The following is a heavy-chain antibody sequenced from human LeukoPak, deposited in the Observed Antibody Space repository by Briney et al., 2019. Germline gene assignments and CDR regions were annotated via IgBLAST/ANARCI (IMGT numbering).Heavy chain of an antibody. CDR1: GFTYDDYA. CDR2: ISWNSGSI. D-gene: IGHD4-17*01. CDR3: AKDRDYESYYGMDV. Sequence: GRSLRLSCAASGFTYDDYAMNWVRQAPGKGLEWVSGISWNSGSIGYADSVEGRFTISRDNAKNSLYLQMNSLRAEDTALYYCAKDRDYESYYGMDVWGQGTTVTVSS. V-gene: IGHV3-9*01. J-gene: IGHJ6*02.